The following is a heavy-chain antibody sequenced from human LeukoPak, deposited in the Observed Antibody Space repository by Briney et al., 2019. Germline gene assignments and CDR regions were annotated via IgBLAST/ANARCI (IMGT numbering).Heavy chain of an antibody. J-gene: IGHJ4*02. D-gene: IGHD6-13*01. Sequence: ASVKVSCKASGYIFTSYGISWVRLAPGQGLEWMGWIRGYNGKTSYAQELRGRVTMTTDTSTDTAYMELRSLTSDDTAVYYCAREPAAARFDYWGQGTLVTVSS. CDR1: GYIFTSYG. V-gene: IGHV1-18*01. CDR2: IRGYNGKT. CDR3: AREPAAARFDY.